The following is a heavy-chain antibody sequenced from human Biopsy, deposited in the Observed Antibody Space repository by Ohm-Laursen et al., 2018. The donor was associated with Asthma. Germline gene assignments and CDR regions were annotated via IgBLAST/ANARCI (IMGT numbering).Heavy chain of an antibody. CDR3: ARGYSGSDRIVYYYSGMEV. V-gene: IGHV1-69*05. D-gene: IGHD5-12*01. J-gene: IGHJ6*02. CDR1: GGSFSNYA. CDR2: LIPVLGTA. Sequence: SSVKVSCKASGGSFSNYAISWVRQAPRQGLEWMGGLIPVLGTADYAQMFEGRVTITTDESTSTAYMELSSLRSEDTAVYYCARGYSGSDRIVYYYSGMEVWGPGTTVTVSS.